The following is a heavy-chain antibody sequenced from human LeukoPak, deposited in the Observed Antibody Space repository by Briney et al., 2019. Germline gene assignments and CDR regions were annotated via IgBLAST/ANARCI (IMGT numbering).Heavy chain of an antibody. D-gene: IGHD3-3*01. V-gene: IGHV3-30-3*01. CDR2: ISYDGSNK. CDR1: GFTFSGYP. CDR3: ARDPSFSLRFLNWFDP. J-gene: IGHJ5*02. Sequence: GKSLRLSCAASGFTFSGYPIHWVRQAPGKGLEWVAVISYDGSNKYYADSVKGRFTISRDNSKNTLYLQMNSLRAEDTAVYYCARDPSFSLRFLNWFDPWGQGTLVTVSS.